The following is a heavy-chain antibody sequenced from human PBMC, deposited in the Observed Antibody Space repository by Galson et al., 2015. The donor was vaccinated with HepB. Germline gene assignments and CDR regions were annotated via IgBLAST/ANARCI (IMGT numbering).Heavy chain of an antibody. CDR3: AKDQQQWADPFDI. D-gene: IGHD6-19*01. CDR2: ISGSGGST. J-gene: IGHJ3*02. V-gene: IGHV3-23*01. Sequence: SLRLSCAASGFTFSSYAMSWVRQAPGKGLEWVSAISGSGGSTYYADSVKGRFTISRDDSKNTLYLQMNSLRAEDTAVYYCAKDQQQWADPFDIWGQGTMVTVSS. CDR1: GFTFSSYA.